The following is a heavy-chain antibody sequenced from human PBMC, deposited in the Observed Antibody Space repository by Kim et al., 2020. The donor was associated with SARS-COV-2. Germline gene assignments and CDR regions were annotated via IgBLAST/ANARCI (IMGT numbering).Heavy chain of an antibody. D-gene: IGHD6-13*01. Sequence: GGSLRLSCAASGFTFSSHWMHWVRQAPGEGLVWVSCISTDVTFTCYADSVKGRFIISRDNAKNTLYLQMNSLRAEDTAVYYCARDKGGYGAFDFWGQGTMVTVSS. J-gene: IGHJ3*01. CDR3: ARDKGGYGAFDF. V-gene: IGHV3-74*01. CDR1: GFTFSSHW. CDR2: ISTDVTFT.